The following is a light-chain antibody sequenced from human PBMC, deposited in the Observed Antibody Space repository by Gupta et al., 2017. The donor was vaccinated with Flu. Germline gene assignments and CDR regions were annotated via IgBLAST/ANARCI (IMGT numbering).Light chain of an antibody. Sequence: EIVLTQSPGTLSLSPGERATLSCRASQSVSSSYLAWYQQKPGQAPRLLIYGASSRDTGIPDRFSGSGYGIDFTLTISRREPEDFAVYYCQQYWSSPTWTFGQGTKVEIK. CDR3: QQYWSSPTWT. V-gene: IGKV3-20*01. CDR2: GAS. J-gene: IGKJ1*01. CDR1: QSVSSSY.